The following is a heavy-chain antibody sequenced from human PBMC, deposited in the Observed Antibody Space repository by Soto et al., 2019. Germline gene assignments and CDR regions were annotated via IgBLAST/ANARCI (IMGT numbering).Heavy chain of an antibody. V-gene: IGHV3-30*18. CDR1: GFNFISYG. CDR2: ISYDGSNK. J-gene: IGHJ5*02. Sequence: TGGSLRLSWAASGFNFISYGVHWVRQAPGKGLEWVAVISYDGSNKYYADSVKGRFTISRDNSKNTLYLQMNSLRAEDTAVYYCAKGWFDPWGQGTLVTVSP. CDR3: AKGWFDP.